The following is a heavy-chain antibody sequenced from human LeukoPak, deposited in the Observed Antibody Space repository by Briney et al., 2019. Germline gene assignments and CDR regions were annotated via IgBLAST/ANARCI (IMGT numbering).Heavy chain of an antibody. CDR3: AKSESITMIGVIITPFDY. CDR2: VSGSGGNT. J-gene: IGHJ4*02. CDR1: GFTFSSYA. V-gene: IGHV3-23*01. D-gene: IGHD3-22*01. Sequence: GGSLRLSCAASGFTFSSYAMSWVRQPPGKGLEWVSAVSGSGGNTYYADSVKGRFTISRDNSKNTLDLQMNSLRADDTAVYYCAKSESITMIGVIITPFDYWGQGTLATVSS.